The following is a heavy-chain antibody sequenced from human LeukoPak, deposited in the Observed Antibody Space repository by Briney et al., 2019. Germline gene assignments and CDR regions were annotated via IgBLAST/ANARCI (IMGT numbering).Heavy chain of an antibody. CDR3: ARDESVENSYQDYISMDV. Sequence: GGSLRLSCAVSGFNFSSYWMSWVRQAPGKGLEWVANIKRDGGEKYYVDSVKGRFTISRANAKKSLYLQMNSLRGDDTAVYFCARDESVENSYQDYISMDVWGAGTTVIVSS. D-gene: IGHD3-16*02. CDR1: GFNFSSYW. V-gene: IGHV3-7*01. CDR2: IKRDGGEK. J-gene: IGHJ6*03.